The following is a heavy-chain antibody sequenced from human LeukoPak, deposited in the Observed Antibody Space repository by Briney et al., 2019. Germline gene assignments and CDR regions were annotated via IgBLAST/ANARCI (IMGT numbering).Heavy chain of an antibody. CDR1: GYTFTGYY. CDR3: ARVKYQLLSVSDY. D-gene: IGHD2-2*01. Sequence: ASVKVSCKASGYTFTGYYMHWARQAPGQGLEWMGWINPNSGGTNYAQKLQGRVTMTRDTSISTAYMELSGLRSDDTAVYYCARVKYQLLSVSDYWGQGTLVTVSS. J-gene: IGHJ4*02. CDR2: INPNSGGT. V-gene: IGHV1-2*02.